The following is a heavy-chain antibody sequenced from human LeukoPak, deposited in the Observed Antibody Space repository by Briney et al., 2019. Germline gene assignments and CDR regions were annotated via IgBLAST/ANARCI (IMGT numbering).Heavy chain of an antibody. CDR3: ARARGTMIVVAHGTY. CDR1: GFTVSSNY. Sequence: GSLRLSCAASGFTVSSNYMSWIRQAPGKGLEWVSYISSSGSTIYYADSVKGRFTISRDNAKNSLYLQMNSLRAEDTAVYYCARARGTMIVVAHGTYWGQGTLVTVSS. D-gene: IGHD3-22*01. CDR2: ISSSGSTI. V-gene: IGHV3-11*01. J-gene: IGHJ4*02.